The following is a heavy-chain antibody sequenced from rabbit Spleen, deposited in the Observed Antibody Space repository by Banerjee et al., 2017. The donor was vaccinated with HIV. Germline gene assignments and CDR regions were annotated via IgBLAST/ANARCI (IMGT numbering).Heavy chain of an antibody. CDR2: MDTGSSGFT. Sequence: QSLEESGGGLVKPGASLTLTCTASGVSFSSSSYMCWVRQAPGKGLEWIGCMDTGSSGFTYFATWAKGRFTCSKTSSTTVTLQMTSLTAADTATYFCARGVYDDYDTYYFDLWGPGTLVTVS. CDR3: ARGVYDDYDTYYFDL. V-gene: IGHV1S40*01. J-gene: IGHJ4*01. CDR1: GVSFSSSSY. D-gene: IGHD2-1*01.